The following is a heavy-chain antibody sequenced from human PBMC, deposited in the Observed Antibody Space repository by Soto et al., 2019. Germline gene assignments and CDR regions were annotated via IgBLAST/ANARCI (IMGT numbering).Heavy chain of an antibody. CDR1: GGYISSYY. Sequence: PSETMSVTCTVSGGYISSYYWSWIRQTPGKGLEWIGYIYYSGSTNYNPSLKSRVTISVDTSKNQFSLKLSSVTAADTAVYYCARLGAAWDLYYYYYYMDVWGKGTTVTVSS. J-gene: IGHJ6*03. CDR2: IYYSGST. D-gene: IGHD3-16*01. V-gene: IGHV4-59*01. CDR3: ARLGAAWDLYYYYYYMDV.